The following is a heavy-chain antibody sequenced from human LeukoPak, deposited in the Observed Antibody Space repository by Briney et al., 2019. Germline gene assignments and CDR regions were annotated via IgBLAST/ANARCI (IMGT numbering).Heavy chain of an antibody. Sequence: GGTLRLSCAASGFTFSSYGMSWVRQAPGKGLEWVASIQKDGSQKYYLESVKGRFTISRDNTKNSLYLHMSSLRADDTAVYFCATVAGYFDYWGQGTLVTVSS. J-gene: IGHJ4*02. CDR1: GFTFSSYG. CDR2: IQKDGSQK. CDR3: ATVAGYFDY. V-gene: IGHV3-7*01. D-gene: IGHD2-21*01.